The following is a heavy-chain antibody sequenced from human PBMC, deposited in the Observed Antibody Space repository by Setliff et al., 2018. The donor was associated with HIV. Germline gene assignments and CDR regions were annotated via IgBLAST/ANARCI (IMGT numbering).Heavy chain of an antibody. CDR3: ARAGYYDSSGYYGLGAFDI. J-gene: IGHJ3*02. V-gene: IGHV1-18*01. Sequence: ASVKVSCKSSGYTFTNYGFTWVRQAPGQGLERMGWISAYNGNTNFAHKLQGRVTMTTDTSTNTAYMELRSLRSDDTAVYYCARAGYYDSSGYYGLGAFDIWGQGTMVTVSS. CDR1: GYTFTNYG. D-gene: IGHD3-22*01. CDR2: ISAYNGNT.